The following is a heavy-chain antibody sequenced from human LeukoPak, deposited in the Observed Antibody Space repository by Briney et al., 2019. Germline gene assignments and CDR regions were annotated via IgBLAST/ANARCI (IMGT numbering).Heavy chain of an antibody. J-gene: IGHJ1*01. CDR2: ISSSSSTI. V-gene: IGHV3-48*01. CDR1: GFTFSSYS. Sequence: PGGSLRLSCAASGFTFSSYSMNWVRQAPGKGLEWVSYISSSSSTIYYADSVKGRFTISRDNAKNSLYLQMNSLRAEDTAVYYCARDTGRLYYYDSSGYPWTEYFQHWGQGTLVTVSS. D-gene: IGHD3-22*01. CDR3: ARDTGRLYYYDSSGYPWTEYFQH.